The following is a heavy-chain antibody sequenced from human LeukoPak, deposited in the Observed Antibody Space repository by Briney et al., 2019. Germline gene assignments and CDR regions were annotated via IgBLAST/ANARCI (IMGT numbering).Heavy chain of an antibody. V-gene: IGHV3-21*01. CDR3: ARDSFGAVAGRRIDY. CDR2: ISSSSSYI. J-gene: IGHJ4*02. D-gene: IGHD6-19*01. CDR1: GFTFSSYS. Sequence: GGSLRLSCAASGFTFSSYSMNWVRQAPGKGLEWVSSISSSSSYIYYADSVKGRFTISGDNAKNSLYLQMNSLRAEDTAVYYCARDSFGAVAGRRIDYWGQGTLVTVSS.